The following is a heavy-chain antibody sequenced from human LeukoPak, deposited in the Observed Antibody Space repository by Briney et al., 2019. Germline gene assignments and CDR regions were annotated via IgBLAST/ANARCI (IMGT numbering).Heavy chain of an antibody. D-gene: IGHD3-10*01. J-gene: IGHJ5*02. CDR1: GGTFSSYA. CDR3: ARADYYGSGNKNWFDP. Sequence: ASVKVSCKASGGTFSSYAISWVRQAPGQGLEWMGWINPNSGGTNYAQKFQGRVTMTRDTSISTAYMELSRLRSDDTAVYYCARADYYGSGNKNWFDPWGQGTLVTVSS. CDR2: INPNSGGT. V-gene: IGHV1-2*02.